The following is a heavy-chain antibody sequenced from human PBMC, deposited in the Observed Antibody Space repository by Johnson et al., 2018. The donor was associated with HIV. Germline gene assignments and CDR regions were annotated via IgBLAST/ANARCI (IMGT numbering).Heavy chain of an antibody. V-gene: IGHV3-30*09. CDR2: LSYDGGDK. J-gene: IGHJ3*02. CDR3: AKGGGISWSDAFDI. Sequence: QVQLVESGGGVVQPGRSLILSCAASGFTFTSYAIHWVRQAPAQGLEWVAVLSYDGGDKSYAHSVTGRFAFSRDNAKNTLYRQMDSLRAEDTAVDYCAKGGGISWSDAFDIWGQGTMVNVSS. D-gene: IGHD6-13*01. CDR1: GFTFTSYA.